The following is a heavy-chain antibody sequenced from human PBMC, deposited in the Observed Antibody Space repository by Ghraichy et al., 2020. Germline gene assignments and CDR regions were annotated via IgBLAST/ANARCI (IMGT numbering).Heavy chain of an antibody. D-gene: IGHD3-22*01. J-gene: IGHJ4*02. CDR3: AHMGYDTSGYYYFDY. Sequence: SGPTLVKPTQTLTLTCTFSGFSLSTSGVGVGWIRQPPGKALEWLALIYWNDDKRYSPSLKSRLTITKDTSKTQVVLTMTNMDPVDTATYYCAHMGYDTSGYYYFDYWGQGTLVTVSS. V-gene: IGHV2-5*01. CDR2: IYWNDDK. CDR1: GFSLSTSGVG.